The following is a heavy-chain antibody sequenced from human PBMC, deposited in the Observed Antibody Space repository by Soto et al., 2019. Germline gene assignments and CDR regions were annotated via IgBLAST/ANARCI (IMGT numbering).Heavy chain of an antibody. Sequence: SETLSLTCTVSGDSMTRYYWSWIRQSPGKGLEWIGYIYYTGSTKYSPSLKSRVTISIDTSKNQFSLKLSSVTAADTAVYYCARGSVGANENYWGQGTLVTVSS. J-gene: IGHJ4*02. CDR3: ARGSVGANENY. D-gene: IGHD1-26*01. CDR2: IYYTGST. V-gene: IGHV4-59*08. CDR1: GDSMTRYY.